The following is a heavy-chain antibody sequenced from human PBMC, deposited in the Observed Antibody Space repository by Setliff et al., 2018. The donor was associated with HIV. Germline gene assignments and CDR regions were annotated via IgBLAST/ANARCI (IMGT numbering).Heavy chain of an antibody. CDR2: IYTTGST. D-gene: IGHD1-26*01. Sequence: NPSETLSLTCTVSGGSIGSGSHYWSWIRQPAGKGLEWIGHIYTTGSTNYNPSLKSRVTISADTSNNQSSLRLTSMTAADTAVYYCAKTSVGATGLYAFDIWGQGTMVTVSS. CDR3: AKTSVGATGLYAFDI. CDR1: GGSIGSGSHY. V-gene: IGHV4-61*09. J-gene: IGHJ3*02.